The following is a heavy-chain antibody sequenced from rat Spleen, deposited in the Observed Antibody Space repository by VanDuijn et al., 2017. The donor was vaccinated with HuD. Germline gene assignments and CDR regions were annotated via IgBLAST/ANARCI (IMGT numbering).Heavy chain of an antibody. CDR1: GFSFSDYN. Sequence: EVQLVESGGGLVQPGRSLTLSCAASGFSFSDYNMAWVRQAPTKGLEWVATITYDGASTYYRDSVKGRFTISRDNAKSTLYLQLDSLRSEDTATYYCATRGNNPFAYWGQGTLVTVSS. V-gene: IGHV5-7*01. CDR3: ATRGNNPFAY. CDR2: ITYDGAST. J-gene: IGHJ3*01. D-gene: IGHD1-10*01.